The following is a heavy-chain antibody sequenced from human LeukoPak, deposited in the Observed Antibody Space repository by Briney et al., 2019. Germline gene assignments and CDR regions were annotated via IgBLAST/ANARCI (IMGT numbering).Heavy chain of an antibody. J-gene: IGHJ4*02. D-gene: IGHD6-13*01. CDR2: INPTSGVT. Sequence: GASVKVSCKASGYTFTSYYKHWVRQAPGQGLEWMGWINPTSGVTNSAQKFQGWVTMTRDTSISTAYMELSRLRSDDTAVYYCAAEGNSSSDYWGQGTLVTVSS. CDR1: GYTFTSYY. V-gene: IGHV1-2*04. CDR3: AAEGNSSSDY.